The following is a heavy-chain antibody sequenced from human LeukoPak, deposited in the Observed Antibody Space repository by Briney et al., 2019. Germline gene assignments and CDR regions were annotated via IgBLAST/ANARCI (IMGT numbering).Heavy chain of an antibody. Sequence: SETLSLTCTVSGGSISSYYWSWIRQPPGKGLEWIGYIYYSGSTNYNPSLKSRVTISVDTSKNQFSLKLSSVTAADTAVYYCARDANSAIGYWGQGTLVTVSS. D-gene: IGHD4-23*01. V-gene: IGHV4-59*01. CDR1: GGSISSYY. CDR3: ARDANSAIGY. CDR2: IYYSGST. J-gene: IGHJ4*02.